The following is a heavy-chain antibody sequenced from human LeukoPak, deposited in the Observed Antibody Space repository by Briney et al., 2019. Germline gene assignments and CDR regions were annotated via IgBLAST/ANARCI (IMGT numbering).Heavy chain of an antibody. V-gene: IGHV1-46*02. Sequence: ASVSVSCKASGYTFNTYYIHWVRQAPGQGLEWMGIINPSGGSTSYAEKFQGRVTMTRDTSTSTVYMELSSLRSEDTAVYYCARDPYGSGNYYTYFDYWGQGTLVTVSS. CDR3: ARDPYGSGNYYTYFDY. CDR1: GYTFNTYY. J-gene: IGHJ4*02. D-gene: IGHD3-10*01. CDR2: INPSGGST.